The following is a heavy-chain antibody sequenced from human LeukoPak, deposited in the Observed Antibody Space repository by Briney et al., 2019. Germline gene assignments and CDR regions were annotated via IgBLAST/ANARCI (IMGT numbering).Heavy chain of an antibody. V-gene: IGHV3-15*01. CDR2: IRRNSDGGTI. CDR3: ATDFYDTT. D-gene: IGHD3-22*01. J-gene: IGHJ5*02. Sequence: PGGSLRLSCAASGFMFSSNWMSWVRQAPGKGLEWVGRIRRNSDGGTIDYAAPVKGRFALSRDDSKSTLYLHMSSLQTEDTAVYYCATDFYDTTWGQGTLVTVSS. CDR1: GFMFSSNW.